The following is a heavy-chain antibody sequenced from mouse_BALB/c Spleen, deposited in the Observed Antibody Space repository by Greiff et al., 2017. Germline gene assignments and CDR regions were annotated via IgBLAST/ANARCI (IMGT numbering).Heavy chain of an antibody. Sequence: VQLQQSGAELVRPGTSVKVSCKASGYAFTNYLIEWVKQRPGQGLEWIGVINPGSGGTNYNEKFKGKATLTADKSSSTAYMQLSSLTSDDSAVYFCARGLDYGGGAMDYWGQGTSVTVSS. CDR2: INPGSGGT. CDR3: ARGLDYGGGAMDY. CDR1: GYAFTNYL. D-gene: IGHD1-1*01. V-gene: IGHV1-54*01. J-gene: IGHJ4*01.